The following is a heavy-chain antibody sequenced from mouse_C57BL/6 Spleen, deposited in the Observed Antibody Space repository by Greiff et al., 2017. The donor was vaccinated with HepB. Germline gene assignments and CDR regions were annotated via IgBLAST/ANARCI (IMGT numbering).Heavy chain of an antibody. CDR1: GYTFTSYW. CDR3: AYYYGEAWFAY. V-gene: IGHV1-64*01. CDR2: IHPNSGST. D-gene: IGHD1-1*01. J-gene: IGHJ3*01. Sequence: QVQLQQPGAELVKPGASVKLSCKASGYTFTSYWMHWVKQRPGQGLEWIGMIHPNSGSTNYNEKFKSKATLTVDKSSSTAYMKLSSLTSDDSSVYYCAYYYGEAWFAYWGQGTLVTVSA.